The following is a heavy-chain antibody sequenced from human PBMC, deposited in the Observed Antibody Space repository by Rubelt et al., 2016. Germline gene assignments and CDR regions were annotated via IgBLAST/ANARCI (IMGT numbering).Heavy chain of an antibody. V-gene: IGHV3-53*04. Sequence: VQLVESGGGVVQPGRSLRLSCAASGFTFSSYAMHWVRQAPGKGLEWVSVIYSGGSTYYADSVKGRFTISRHNSKNTLYLQMNSLRAEDTAVYYCARETMVRGVGFDYWGQGTLVTVSS. D-gene: IGHD3-10*01. CDR3: ARETMVRGVGFDY. J-gene: IGHJ4*02. CDR2: IYSGGST. CDR1: GFTFSSYA.